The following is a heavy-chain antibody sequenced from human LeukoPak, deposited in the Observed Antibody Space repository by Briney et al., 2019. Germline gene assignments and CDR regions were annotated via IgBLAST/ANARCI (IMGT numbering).Heavy chain of an antibody. CDR2: IYYTGST. D-gene: IGHD5-24*01. CDR3: ARGRWLPNAFDI. V-gene: IGHV4-59*01. Sequence: PSETLSLTCIVSSGSISTYYWSWIRQPPGKGLDWIGSIYYTGSTNYNPSLKSRVTISVDTSKHQFSMKLKSVTAADTAVYFCARGRWLPNAFDIWGQGTMVTVFS. J-gene: IGHJ3*02. CDR1: SGSISTYY.